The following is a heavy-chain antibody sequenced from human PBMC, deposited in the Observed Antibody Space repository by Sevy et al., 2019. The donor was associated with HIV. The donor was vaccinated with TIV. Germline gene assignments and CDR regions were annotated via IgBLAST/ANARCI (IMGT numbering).Heavy chain of an antibody. CDR3: AREKVVVAAKVPNWFDP. Sequence: GGSLRLSCAASGFTFSSYAMHWVRQAPGKGLEWVAVISYDGSNKYYPDSVKGRFTISRDNSKNTLYLQMNSLRAEDTAVYYCAREKVVVAAKVPNWFDPWGQGTLVTVSS. D-gene: IGHD2-15*01. CDR1: GFTFSSYA. V-gene: IGHV3-30-3*01. J-gene: IGHJ5*02. CDR2: ISYDGSNK.